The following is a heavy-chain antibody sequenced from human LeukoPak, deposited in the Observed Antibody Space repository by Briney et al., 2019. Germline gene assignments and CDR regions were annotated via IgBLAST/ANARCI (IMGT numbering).Heavy chain of an antibody. D-gene: IGHD6-19*01. CDR1: GGSISSSSYY. V-gene: IGHV4-39*01. J-gene: IGHJ3*02. CDR2: IYYSGST. CDR3: ARQTGYSSGKGAFDI. Sequence: ASETLSLTCTVSGGSISSSSYYWGWIRQPPGKGLEWIGSIYYSGSTYYNPSLKSRVTISVDTSKNQFSLKLSSVTAADTAVYYCARQTGYSSGKGAFDIWGQGTMVTVSS.